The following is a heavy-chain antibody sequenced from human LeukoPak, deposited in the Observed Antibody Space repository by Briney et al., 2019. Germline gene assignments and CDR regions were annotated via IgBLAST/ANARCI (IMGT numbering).Heavy chain of an antibody. CDR2: IHAGGKDP. CDR1: GFTFSTSP. D-gene: IGHD3/OR15-3a*01. J-gene: IGHJ4*02. Sequence: GGSLRLSCTVSGFTFSTSPMAWVRQAPGKGLEWVSSIHAGGKDPFCADSVKGRCTISRDNSKNILFLQLNSLRVEDTAIYFCAKGGHDFNPFYNWGQGNLVTVSS. CDR3: AKGGHDFNPFYN. V-gene: IGHV3-23*01.